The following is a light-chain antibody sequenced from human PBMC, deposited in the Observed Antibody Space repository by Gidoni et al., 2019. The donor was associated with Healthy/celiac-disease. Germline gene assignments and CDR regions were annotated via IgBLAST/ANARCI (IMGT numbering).Light chain of an antibody. CDR2: AAS. Sequence: DIQMTQSPSSLSASVGDRVTITCRASQSISSYLNWYQQKPGKAPKLLIYAASSLQSGVPSRFSGSGSGTDFTLTISSLQPEDFATYYCQQSYSTPHMYTFXQXTKLXIK. V-gene: IGKV1-39*01. CDR3: QQSYSTPHMYT. J-gene: IGKJ2*01. CDR1: QSISSY.